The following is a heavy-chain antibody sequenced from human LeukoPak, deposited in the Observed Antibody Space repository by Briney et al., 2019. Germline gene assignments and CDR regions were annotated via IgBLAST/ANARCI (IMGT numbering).Heavy chain of an antibody. V-gene: IGHV3-72*01. D-gene: IGHD6-13*01. CDR1: GFTFSDSF. CDR3: ATSSWYRLAY. J-gene: IGHJ4*02. CDR2: SRYKADSYTA. Sequence: GGSLRLSCAASGFTFSDSFMSWVGQAPGKGLEWIGRSRYKADSYTAEYAASVKGRFTISIDESKNALYLQISSLETEDAAVYYCATSSWYRLAYWGQGSLVTVSS.